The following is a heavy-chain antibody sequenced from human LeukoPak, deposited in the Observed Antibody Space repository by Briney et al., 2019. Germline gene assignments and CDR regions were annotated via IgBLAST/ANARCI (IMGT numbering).Heavy chain of an antibody. J-gene: IGHJ5*02. CDR1: GGSISSYY. Sequence: SETLSLTCTVSGGSISSYYWSWIRQPAGKGLEWIGRIYTSGSTNYNPSLKSRVTMSVDTSKNQFSLKLSSVTAADTAAYYCASTIAVAGPNWFDPWGQGTLVTVSS. V-gene: IGHV4-4*07. CDR3: ASTIAVAGPNWFDP. CDR2: IYTSGST. D-gene: IGHD6-19*01.